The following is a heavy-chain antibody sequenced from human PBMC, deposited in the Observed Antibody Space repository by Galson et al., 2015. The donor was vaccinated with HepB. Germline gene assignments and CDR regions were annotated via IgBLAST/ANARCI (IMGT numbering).Heavy chain of an antibody. J-gene: IGHJ4*02. CDR3: AQDSNQNTGWYISN. D-gene: IGHD6-19*01. Sequence: SLRLSCATSGFTFSSHAMSWVRQAPGKGLEWVSSISGSGGSTNYADSVKGRFTISRDNSQNTMDLQMNSLRAEDTAVYFCAQDSNQNTGWYISNWGQGTLVTVSS. CDR1: GFTFSSHA. CDR2: ISGSGGST. V-gene: IGHV3-23*01.